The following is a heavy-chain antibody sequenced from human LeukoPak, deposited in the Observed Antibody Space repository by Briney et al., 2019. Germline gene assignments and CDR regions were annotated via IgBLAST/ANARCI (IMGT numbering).Heavy chain of an antibody. Sequence: PGGSLRLSCAASGFTLSSYSMNWVRQAPGKGLEWVSSISSSSSYIYYADSVKGRFTISRDNAKNSLYLQMNSLRAEDTAVYYCATMTTVTTNNWFDPWGQGTLVTVSS. CDR3: ATMTTVTTNNWFDP. D-gene: IGHD4-17*01. V-gene: IGHV3-21*01. CDR2: ISSSSSYI. J-gene: IGHJ5*02. CDR1: GFTLSSYS.